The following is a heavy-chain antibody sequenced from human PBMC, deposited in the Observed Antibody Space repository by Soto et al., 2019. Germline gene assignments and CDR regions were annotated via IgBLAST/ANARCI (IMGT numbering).Heavy chain of an antibody. CDR2: MYHSGST. CDR3: ARSPDSSGYYPRWYYYGMDV. CDR1: GGSISSYY. Sequence: SETLSLTCTVSGGSISSYYWSWIRQPPGKGLEWIGYMYHSGSTYYNPSLKSRVTISVDKSKNQFSLKLSSVTAADTAVYYCARSPDSSGYYPRWYYYGMDVWGQGTTVTVSS. D-gene: IGHD3-22*01. V-gene: IGHV4-59*12. J-gene: IGHJ6*02.